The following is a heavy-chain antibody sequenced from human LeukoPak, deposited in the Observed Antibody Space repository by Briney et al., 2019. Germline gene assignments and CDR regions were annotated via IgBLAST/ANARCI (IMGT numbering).Heavy chain of an antibody. V-gene: IGHV4-61*02. J-gene: IGHJ4*02. D-gene: IGHD1-26*01. Sequence: SQTLSLTCTVSGGSISSGSYYWSWIRQPAGKGMEWIGRIYTSGSTNYNPSLKSRVTISVDTSKNQFSLKLSSVTAADTAVYYCASGLVGATTDYWGQGTLVTVSS. CDR2: IYTSGST. CDR1: GGSISSGSYY. CDR3: ASGLVGATTDY.